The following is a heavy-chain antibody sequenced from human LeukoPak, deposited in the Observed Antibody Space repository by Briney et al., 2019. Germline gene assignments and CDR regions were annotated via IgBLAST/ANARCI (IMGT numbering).Heavy chain of an antibody. CDR3: ARDLTGTEGDY. V-gene: IGHV1-69*06. Sequence: SVKVSCKASGGTFSSYAISWVRQAPGQGLEWMGGIIPIFGTANYAQKFQGRATITADKSTSTAYMELSSLRSEDTAVYYCARDLTGTEGDYWGQGTLVTVSS. D-gene: IGHD1-1*01. J-gene: IGHJ4*02. CDR2: IIPIFGTA. CDR1: GGTFSSYA.